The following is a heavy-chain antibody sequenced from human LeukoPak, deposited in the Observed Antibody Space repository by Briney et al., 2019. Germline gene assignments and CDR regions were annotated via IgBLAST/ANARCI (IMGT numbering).Heavy chain of an antibody. D-gene: IGHD1-1*01. V-gene: IGHV4-61*02. CDR3: ARAERRVSNAFDI. Sequence: HSETLSLTCTVSSGSLSSGSYYWSWIRQPAGKGLEWIGRIYTSGSTNYNPSLKSRVTISVDTSKNQFSLKLSSVTAADTAVYYCARAERRVSNAFDIWGQGTMVTVSS. J-gene: IGHJ3*02. CDR2: IYTSGST. CDR1: SGSLSSGSYY.